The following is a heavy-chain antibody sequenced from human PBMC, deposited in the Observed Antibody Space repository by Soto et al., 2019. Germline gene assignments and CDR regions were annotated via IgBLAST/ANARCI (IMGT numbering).Heavy chain of an antibody. CDR3: AKKGHTSNGYDYFDF. Sequence: PGGSLRLSCAASGFTFSSYAMHWVRQAPGKGLEWVAVISYDGSNKYYADSVKGRFTISRDNSKNTLYLQMNSLRVADTVVYYCAKKGHTSNGYDYFDFWGQGTLVTVSS. CDR2: ISYDGSNK. D-gene: IGHD4-4*01. V-gene: IGHV3-30-3*02. J-gene: IGHJ4*02. CDR1: GFTFSSYA.